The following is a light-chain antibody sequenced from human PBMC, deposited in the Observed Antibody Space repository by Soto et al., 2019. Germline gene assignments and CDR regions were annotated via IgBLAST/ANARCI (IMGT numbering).Light chain of an antibody. J-gene: IGKJ1*01. CDR3: QHYNSYPGA. Sequence: IKMSQSPSTLSGYVGDRVTITCRASQTISSWLAWYQQKPGKAPKLLIYKASTLKSGVPSRFSGSGSGTEFTLTISSLQPDDFATYYCQHYNSYPGAFGQGTKVDIK. CDR2: KAS. V-gene: IGKV1-5*03. CDR1: QTISSW.